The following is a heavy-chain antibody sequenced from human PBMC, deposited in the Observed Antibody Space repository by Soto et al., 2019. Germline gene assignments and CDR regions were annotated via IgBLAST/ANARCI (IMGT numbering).Heavy chain of an antibody. D-gene: IGHD6-19*01. Sequence: SETLSLTCTVSGGSISSYYWSWIRQPRGKGLEWIGYIYYSGSTNYNPSLKSRVTISVDTSKNQFSLKLSSVTAADTAVYYCARRPSGIAVAGYYYGMDVWGQGTTATVSS. CDR2: IYYSGST. CDR3: ARRPSGIAVAGYYYGMDV. V-gene: IGHV4-59*01. CDR1: GGSISSYY. J-gene: IGHJ6*02.